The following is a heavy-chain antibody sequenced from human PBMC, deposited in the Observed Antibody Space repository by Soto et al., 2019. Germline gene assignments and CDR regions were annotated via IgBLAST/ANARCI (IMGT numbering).Heavy chain of an antibody. V-gene: IGHV3-23*01. Sequence: GGSLRLSCAASESTFSDYAMSWVRQTPGKGLEWVSGISASGDNTYSADSVKGRFTISRDNSKNTLYLQMNSLRAEDTAVYYCAKGTFYGNHLFDFWGQGTLVTVSS. CDR1: ESTFSDYA. J-gene: IGHJ4*02. D-gene: IGHD4-17*01. CDR2: ISASGDNT. CDR3: AKGTFYGNHLFDF.